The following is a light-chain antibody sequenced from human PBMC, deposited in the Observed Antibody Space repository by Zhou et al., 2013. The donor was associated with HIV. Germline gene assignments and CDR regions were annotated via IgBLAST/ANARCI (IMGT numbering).Light chain of an antibody. J-gene: IGKJ4*01. V-gene: IGKV3-20*01. CDR1: QSVDSY. CDR2: DTS. CDR3: QQYGSSPLT. Sequence: EIVLTQSPATLSLSPGERATLSCRASQSVDSYLAWYQQKPGQAPRLLIYDTSNRATGIPDRFSGSGSGTDFTLTISRLEPEDFAVYYCQQYGSSPLTFGGGTKVEIK.